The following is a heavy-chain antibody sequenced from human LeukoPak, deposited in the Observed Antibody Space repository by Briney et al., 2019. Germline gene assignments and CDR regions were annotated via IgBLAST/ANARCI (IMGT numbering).Heavy chain of an antibody. CDR2: ICYSGST. CDR3: ARGKVSGALVYYDSSGYYYGLEAFDI. D-gene: IGHD3-22*01. CDR1: GGSISSSSYY. J-gene: IGHJ3*02. V-gene: IGHV4-39*07. Sequence: SETLSLTCTVSGGSISSSSYYWGWIRQPPGKGLEWIGSICYSGSTYYNPSLKSRVTISVDTSKNQFSLKLSSVTAADTAVYYCARGKVSGALVYYDSSGYYYGLEAFDIWGQGTMVTVSS.